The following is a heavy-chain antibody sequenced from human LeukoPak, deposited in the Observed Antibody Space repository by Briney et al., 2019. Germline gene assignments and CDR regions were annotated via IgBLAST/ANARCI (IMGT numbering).Heavy chain of an antibody. V-gene: IGHV3-23*01. J-gene: IGHJ4*02. CDR2: ISNSGDRT. D-gene: IGHD6-19*01. CDR3: AKDGGAVAGTRIDY. CDR1: GFTFSSYA. Sequence: GGSLRLSCAASGFTFSSYAMSWVRQAPGKGLEWVSTISNSGDRTYYADSVKGRFTISRDPSKNTLYLQMNTLRAEDTAVYYCAKDGGAVAGTRIDYWGQGTLVTVSS.